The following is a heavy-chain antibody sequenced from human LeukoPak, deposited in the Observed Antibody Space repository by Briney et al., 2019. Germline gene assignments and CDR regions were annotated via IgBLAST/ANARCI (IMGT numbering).Heavy chain of an antibody. V-gene: IGHV4-31*03. J-gene: IGHJ4*02. Sequence: SSETLSLTCTVSADSLSNGGHYWAWIRQFPGKGLESIGFIHHSGRSRHNPSLKDRVAISVDTSRKQFALKLSSVTAADTAMYYCARGGNRFGGFYFDYWGQGIQVIVSS. CDR3: ARGGNRFGGFYFDY. D-gene: IGHD3-10*01. CDR1: ADSLSNGGHY. CDR2: IHHSGRS.